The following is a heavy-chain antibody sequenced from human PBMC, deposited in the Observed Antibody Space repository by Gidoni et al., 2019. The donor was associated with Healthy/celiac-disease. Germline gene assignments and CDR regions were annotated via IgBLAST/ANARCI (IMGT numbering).Heavy chain of an antibody. CDR1: GYTLTELS. Sequence: QVQLVQSGAEVKKPGASVKVSCKVSGYTLTELSMHWVRQAPGKGLEWMGGFDPEDVETSYAQKFQGRVTMTEDTSTDTADMELSSLRSEDTAVYYCATALGGSYPPGGEFDYWGQGTLVTVSS. CDR3: ATALGGSYPPGGEFDY. V-gene: IGHV1-24*01. CDR2: FDPEDVET. D-gene: IGHD1-26*01. J-gene: IGHJ4*02.